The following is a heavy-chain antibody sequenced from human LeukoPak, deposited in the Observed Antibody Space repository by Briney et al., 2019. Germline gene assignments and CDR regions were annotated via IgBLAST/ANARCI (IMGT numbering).Heavy chain of an antibody. J-gene: IGHJ3*02. CDR3: ARHRDYVPDI. D-gene: IGHD3-16*01. Sequence: GASLKISCKGSGYPYTRYWIGWGRQMPGKGLEWMGIIYPGDSDTRYSPSFQGQVTISADKSISTAYLQWSSLKASDTAMYYCARHRDYVPDIWGQGTMVTVSS. CDR1: GYPYTRYW. CDR2: IYPGDSDT. V-gene: IGHV5-51*01.